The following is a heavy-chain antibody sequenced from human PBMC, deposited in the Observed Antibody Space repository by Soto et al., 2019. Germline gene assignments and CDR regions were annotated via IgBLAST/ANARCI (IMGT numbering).Heavy chain of an antibody. V-gene: IGHV1-69*13. CDR3: ARGKNAYYVDY. CDR1: GNPLISYL. D-gene: IGHD1-1*01. J-gene: IGHJ4*02. Sequence: SVEVSSESSGNPLISYLINWVRQAPGQGLEWTGTINPTFGTANYAQTLQGGVTITADELTYTAYIEMNSLRSDDTAVFYCARGKNAYYVDYGRLGTLVTVSS. CDR2: INPTFGTA.